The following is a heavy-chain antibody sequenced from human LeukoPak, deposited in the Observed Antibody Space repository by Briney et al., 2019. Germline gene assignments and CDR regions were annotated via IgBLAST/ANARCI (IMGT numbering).Heavy chain of an antibody. Sequence: GESLKFSCKGSGYNFPTSWVAWVRQLPGTGLEWMGIIYPGDSDTRYSPSFQGQVTISADKSISTAYLQWSSLRVSDTAMYYCATGGSSSWYEFDYWGQGTLVTVSS. V-gene: IGHV5-51*01. CDR3: ATGGSSSWYEFDY. J-gene: IGHJ4*02. CDR1: GYNFPTSW. CDR2: IYPGDSDT. D-gene: IGHD6-13*01.